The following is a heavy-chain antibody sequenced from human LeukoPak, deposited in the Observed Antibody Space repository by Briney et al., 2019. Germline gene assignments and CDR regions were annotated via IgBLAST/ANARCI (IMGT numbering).Heavy chain of an antibody. V-gene: IGHV4-59*08. CDR3: ARVTYYYYGMDV. J-gene: IGHJ6*02. CDR2: IYHSGST. Sequence: SETLSLTCTVSGGSISSYYWSWIRQPPGKGLEWIGYIYHSGSTNYNPSLKSRVTISVDTSKNQFSLKLSSVTAADTAVYYCARVTYYYYGMDVWGQGTTVTVSS. D-gene: IGHD2-21*02. CDR1: GGSISSYY.